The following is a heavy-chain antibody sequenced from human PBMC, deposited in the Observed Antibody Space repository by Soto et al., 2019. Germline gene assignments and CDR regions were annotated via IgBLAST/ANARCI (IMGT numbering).Heavy chain of an antibody. J-gene: IGHJ3*02. CDR3: ARAGSGWYNAFDI. CDR2: IIPIFGTA. V-gene: IGHV1-69*13. CDR1: GGSFSSYA. Sequence: SVKVSXKASGGSFSSYAISWVRQAPGQGLEWMGGIIPIFGTANYAQKFQGRVTITADESTSTAYMELSSLRSEDTAVYYRARAGSGWYNAFDIWGQGTMVTVSS. D-gene: IGHD6-19*01.